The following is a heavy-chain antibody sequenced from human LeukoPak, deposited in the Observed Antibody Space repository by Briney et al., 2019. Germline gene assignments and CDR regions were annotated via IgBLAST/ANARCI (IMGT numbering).Heavy chain of an antibody. V-gene: IGHV4-59*01. Sequence: SETLSLTCTVSGGSISSYYWSWIRQPPGKGLEWIGYIYYSGSTNYNPSLKSRVTISVDTSKNQFSLKLSSVTAADTAVYYCAKPLGTGYYTGTFDYWGQGTLVTVSS. CDR1: GGSISSYY. J-gene: IGHJ4*02. D-gene: IGHD3/OR15-3a*01. CDR2: IYYSGST. CDR3: AKPLGTGYYTGTFDY.